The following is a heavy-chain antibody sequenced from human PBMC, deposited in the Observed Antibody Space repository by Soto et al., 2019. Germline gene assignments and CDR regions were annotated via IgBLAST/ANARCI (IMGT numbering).Heavy chain of an antibody. J-gene: IGHJ6*02. CDR1: GFTFDDYA. Sequence: EVQLVESGGGLVQPGRSLRLSXXASGFTFDDYAMHWVRQAPGKGLEWVSGISWNSGSIGYADSVKGRFTISRDNAKNSLYLQMNSLRAEDTALYYCAKDAITMVRGVISYYGMDVWGQGTTVTVSS. D-gene: IGHD3-10*01. CDR3: AKDAITMVRGVISYYGMDV. V-gene: IGHV3-9*01. CDR2: ISWNSGSI.